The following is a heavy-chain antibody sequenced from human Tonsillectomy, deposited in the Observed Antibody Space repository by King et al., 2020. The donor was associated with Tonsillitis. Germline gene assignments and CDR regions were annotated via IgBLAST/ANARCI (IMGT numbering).Heavy chain of an antibody. V-gene: IGHV3-21*01. CDR2: ISSSSNYI. CDR3: ARERGGYFYFDY. CDR1: GFAFIGYS. D-gene: IGHD3-22*01. J-gene: IGHJ4*02. Sequence: VQLVESGGGLVKPGGSLRLSCEASGFAFIGYSMNWVRQAPGKGLEWVSSISSSSNYIYYADSVKGRFTISRDKAKNSLYLQMNSLRAEDTAVYYCARERGGYFYFDYWGQGTLVAVSS.